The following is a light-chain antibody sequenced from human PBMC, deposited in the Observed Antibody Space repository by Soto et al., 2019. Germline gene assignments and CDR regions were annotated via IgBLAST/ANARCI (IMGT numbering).Light chain of an antibody. Sequence: EIVLTQSPATLSVSPGERATLPCRASQSVSSYLAWYQQKPGQAPRLLIYDASNRATGIPARFSGSGSGTDFTLTISSLEPEDFAVYYCQQCINWPPITFGQGTRLEI. CDR3: QQCINWPPIT. CDR1: QSVSSY. V-gene: IGKV3-11*01. J-gene: IGKJ5*01. CDR2: DAS.